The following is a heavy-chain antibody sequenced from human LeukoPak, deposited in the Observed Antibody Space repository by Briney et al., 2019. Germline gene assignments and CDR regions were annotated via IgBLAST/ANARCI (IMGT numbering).Heavy chain of an antibody. CDR1: LFTFINYG. CDR3: AKDGVWEGRITMVRGVIQSVHFDY. CDR2: ISDDGRNK. D-gene: IGHD3-10*01. V-gene: IGHV3-30*18. Sequence: RGRSLRLSCAGSLFTFINYGMHGVRQAPGRGLECVAVISDDGRNKYYADSVKGGFTSSRHDAKSTLYLQMHSVRAEDTAVYYGAKDGVWEGRITMVRGVIQSVHFDYWGQGTLVTVSS. J-gene: IGHJ4*02.